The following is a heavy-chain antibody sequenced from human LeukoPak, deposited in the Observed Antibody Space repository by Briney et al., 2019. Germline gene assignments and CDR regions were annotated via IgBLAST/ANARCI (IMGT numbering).Heavy chain of an antibody. Sequence: GGSLRLSCAASGFTVSSNYMSWVRQAPGKGLEWVSVIYSGGSTYYADSVKGRFTISRDNSKNTLYLQMNSLRAEDTAVYYCARSPDYDFWSGYYTVHYCGMDVWGQGTTVTVSS. CDR1: GFTVSSNY. V-gene: IGHV3-53*01. J-gene: IGHJ6*02. CDR2: IYSGGST. D-gene: IGHD3-3*01. CDR3: ARSPDYDFWSGYYTVHYCGMDV.